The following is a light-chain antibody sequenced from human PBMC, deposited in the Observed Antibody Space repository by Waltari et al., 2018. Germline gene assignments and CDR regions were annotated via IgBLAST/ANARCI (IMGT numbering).Light chain of an antibody. V-gene: IGKV1-39*01. CDR2: AAS. CDR3: QQSYNTLYT. Sequence: DIQMTQSPSSLSASVGDRVTITCRASRPISRYLNWSQHKTSKAPKLLIHAASNWQSGGPSRFSDSGSGTEFTLTISSLEPEDFATYFCQQSYNTLYTFGQGTNLEI. J-gene: IGKJ2*01. CDR1: RPISRY.